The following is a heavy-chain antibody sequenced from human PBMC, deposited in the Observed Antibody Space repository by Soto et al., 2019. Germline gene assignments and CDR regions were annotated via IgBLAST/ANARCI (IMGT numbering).Heavy chain of an antibody. CDR2: IRYDGTNT. J-gene: IGHJ4*02. CDR3: GRESSRGRRDRIDN. CDR1: GFTFSNHG. D-gene: IGHD6-19*01. Sequence: PGVSLRLSCAASGFTFSNHGMHWVRQAPGKGLEWVTVIRYDGTNTFYADSVKGRFTISRDISENTVFLQMNSLRAEDTAVYYCGRESSRGRRDRIDNWRQGTLGSVSS. V-gene: IGHV3-33*01.